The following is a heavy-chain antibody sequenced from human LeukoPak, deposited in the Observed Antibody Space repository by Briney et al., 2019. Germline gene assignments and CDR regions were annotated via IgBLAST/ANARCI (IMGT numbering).Heavy chain of an antibody. J-gene: IGHJ6*02. D-gene: IGHD5-12*01. CDR3: ARHQGATKSYYYYGMDV. CDR2: IYPGDSDT. Sequence: GESLKISCKGSGYTFSSYWIAWVRHMPGKGVEWIGIIYPGDSDTRYSPSFQGQVTIAVEKSSSTAYLQWNILKASDTAIYYCARHQGATKSYYYYGMDVWGQGTTVTVSS. V-gene: IGHV5-51*01. CDR1: GYTFSSYW.